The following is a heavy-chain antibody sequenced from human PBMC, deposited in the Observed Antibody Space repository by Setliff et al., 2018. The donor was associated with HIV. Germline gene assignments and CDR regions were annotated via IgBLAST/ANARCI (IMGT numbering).Heavy chain of an antibody. J-gene: IGHJ3*02. D-gene: IGHD2-2*01. CDR2: FDPEDGET. CDR3: ATESRCSSTSCYLTFDI. CDR1: GYTLTELS. Sequence: ASVKVSCKVSGYTLTELSMHWVRQAPGKGLEWMGGFDPEDGETIYAQEFQGRVTMTEDTSTDTAYMELSSLRSEDTAVYYCATESRCSSTSCYLTFDIWGQGTMVTVSS. V-gene: IGHV1-24*01.